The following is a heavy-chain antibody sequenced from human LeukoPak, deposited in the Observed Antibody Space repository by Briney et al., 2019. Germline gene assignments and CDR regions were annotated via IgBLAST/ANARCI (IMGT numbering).Heavy chain of an antibody. D-gene: IGHD6-19*01. CDR1: GGSISSYY. CDR3: AREAVGWFDP. Sequence: SETLSLTRTVSGGSISSYYWSWIRQPPGKGLEWIGYIYYSGSTNYNPSLKSRVTISVDTSKNQFSLKLSSVTAADTAVYYCAREAVGWFDPWGQGTLVTVSS. CDR2: IYYSGST. V-gene: IGHV4-59*01. J-gene: IGHJ5*02.